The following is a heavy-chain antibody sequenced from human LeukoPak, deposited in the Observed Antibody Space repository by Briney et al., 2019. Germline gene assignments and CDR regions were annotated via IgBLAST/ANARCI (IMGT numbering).Heavy chain of an antibody. D-gene: IGHD3-3*01. V-gene: IGHV4-30-2*01. CDR2: IYHSGST. CDR3: ARGAPSALTLSGSFDI. J-gene: IGHJ3*02. CDR1: GGSISSGGYS. Sequence: SETLSLTCAVSGGSISSGGYSWSWIRQPPGKGLEWIGYIYHSGSTYYNPSLKSRVTISVDRSKNQFSLKLSSVTAADTAVYYCARGAPSALTLSGSFDIWGQGTMVTVSS.